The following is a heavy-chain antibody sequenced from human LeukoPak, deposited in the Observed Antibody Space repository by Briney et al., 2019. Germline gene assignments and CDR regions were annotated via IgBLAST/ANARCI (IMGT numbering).Heavy chain of an antibody. Sequence: GGALRLSCAASGFTFSSYDMTWVRQAPGRGLEWVSSIRPNGDNTYYGDSVKGRFTISRDNSKNTVYLQMNNMRVDDTAVYYCARVAGWHWFDHWGQGTLVTVSS. D-gene: IGHD6-19*01. CDR3: ARVAGWHWFDH. CDR1: GFTFSSYD. J-gene: IGHJ5*02. V-gene: IGHV3-23*01. CDR2: IRPNGDNT.